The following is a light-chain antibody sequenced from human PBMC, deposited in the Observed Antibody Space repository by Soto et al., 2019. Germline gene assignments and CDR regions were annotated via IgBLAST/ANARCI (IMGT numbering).Light chain of an antibody. Sequence: QSVLTQPPSVSGAPGLRVTISCTGSSSNIGAGHDVHWYQQLPGTAPKFLMSDNNKRPSGVPDRFSASKSGTSASLAIAGLRAEDDADYYCQSYDSSLNDDVFGSGTKVTVL. CDR2: DNN. CDR1: SSNIGAGHD. CDR3: QSYDSSLNDDV. J-gene: IGLJ1*01. V-gene: IGLV1-40*01.